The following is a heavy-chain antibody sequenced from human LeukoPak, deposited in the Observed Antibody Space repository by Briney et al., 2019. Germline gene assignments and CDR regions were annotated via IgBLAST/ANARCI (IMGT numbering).Heavy chain of an antibody. CDR1: GFTFSRYW. Sequence: GGSLRLSCPASGFTFSRYWMHWVRQAPGKGLVWVSRSNTDGSSTNYADSVKGRFTISRDNAKSTLYLQMNSLRAEDTAVYYCARGYSDYYYFDSWGQGTLVTVSS. CDR2: SNTDGSST. CDR3: ARGYSDYYYFDS. V-gene: IGHV3-74*01. D-gene: IGHD4-11*01. J-gene: IGHJ4*02.